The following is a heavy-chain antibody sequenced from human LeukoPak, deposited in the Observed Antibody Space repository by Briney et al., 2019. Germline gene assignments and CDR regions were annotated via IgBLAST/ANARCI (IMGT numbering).Heavy chain of an antibody. V-gene: IGHV1-69*05. CDR2: IIPIFGTA. CDR1: GGTFSSYA. J-gene: IGHJ4*02. D-gene: IGHD2-15*01. Sequence: SVKVSCKASGGTFSSYAISWVGQAPGQGLEWMGGIIPIFGTANYAQKFQGRVTITTDESTSTAYMELSSLRSEDTAVYYCATYCSGGSCYDFDYWGQGTLVTVSS. CDR3: ATYCSGGSCYDFDY.